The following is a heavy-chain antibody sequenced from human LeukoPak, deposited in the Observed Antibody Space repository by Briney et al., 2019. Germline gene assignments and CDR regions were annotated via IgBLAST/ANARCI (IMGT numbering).Heavy chain of an antibody. D-gene: IGHD2-2*01. CDR1: GGTFSSYA. V-gene: IGHV1-69*01. Sequence: SVKVSCEASGGTFSSYAISWVRQAPGQGLEWMGGIIPIFGTANYAQKFQGRVTITADESTSTAYMELSSLRSEDTAVYYCARGYCSSTSCPFQHWGQGTLVTVS. CDR3: ARGYCSSTSCPFQH. J-gene: IGHJ1*01. CDR2: IIPIFGTA.